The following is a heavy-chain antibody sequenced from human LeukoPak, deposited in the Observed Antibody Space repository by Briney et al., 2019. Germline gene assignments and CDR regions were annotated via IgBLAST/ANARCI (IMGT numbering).Heavy chain of an antibody. J-gene: IGHJ5*02. V-gene: IGHV3-72*01. CDR3: ASLYGSGKRWVDP. CDR1: GFTFSDHY. CDR2: TRNKANSYTT. Sequence: GGSLRLSCAASGFTFSDHYMDWVRQAPGKGLEWVGRTRNKANSYTTEYAASVKGRFTISRDDSKNSLYLQMNSLKTEDTAVYYCASLYGSGKRWVDPWGQGTLVAVSS. D-gene: IGHD3-10*01.